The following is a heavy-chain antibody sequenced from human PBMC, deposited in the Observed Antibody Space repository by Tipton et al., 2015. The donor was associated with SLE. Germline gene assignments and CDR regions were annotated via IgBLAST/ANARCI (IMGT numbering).Heavy chain of an antibody. CDR2: IYYSGST. V-gene: IGHV4-59*01. CDR1: GGSLSNYY. D-gene: IGHD3-16*01. J-gene: IGHJ4*02. CDR3: TKVGGSGHFDH. Sequence: TLSLTCTVSGGSLSNYYWTWIRQPPGKRLEWIGYIYYSGSTNYNPSLKSRVTMSVDTSKNQFSLNLRSVTAADTAVYYCTKVGGSGHFDHWGQGTLVTVSS.